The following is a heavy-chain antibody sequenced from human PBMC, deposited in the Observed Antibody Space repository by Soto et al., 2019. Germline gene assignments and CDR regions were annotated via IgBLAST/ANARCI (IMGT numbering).Heavy chain of an antibody. V-gene: IGHV3-23*01. J-gene: IGHJ4*02. Sequence: EVQLLESGGGAVQPGGSLRLSCAASGFTFNTYAMHWVRRPPGKGLEWVSSISHSGGTTYYADSVKGRFYISRDRLEGTLYLYSNSLRAEDTALYYCSKGRGQNWKFAYGGEGTLVTVSP. CDR3: SKGRGQNWKFAY. CDR2: ISHSGGTT. CDR1: GFTFNTYA. D-gene: IGHD1-1*01.